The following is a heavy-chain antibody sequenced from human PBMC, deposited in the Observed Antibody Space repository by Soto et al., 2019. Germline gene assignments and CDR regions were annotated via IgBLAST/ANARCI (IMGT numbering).Heavy chain of an antibody. V-gene: IGHV1-18*01. CDR2: ISAYNGNT. CDR3: ARDKGRYSGYANPFFFDY. J-gene: IGHJ4*02. Sequence: ASVKVSCKASGYTFTSYGISWVRQAPGQGLEWMGWISAYNGNTNYAQKLQGRVTMTTDTSTSTAYMELRSLRSDDTAVYYCARDKGRYSGYANPFFFDYWGQGTLVTVSS. D-gene: IGHD5-12*01. CDR1: GYTFTSYG.